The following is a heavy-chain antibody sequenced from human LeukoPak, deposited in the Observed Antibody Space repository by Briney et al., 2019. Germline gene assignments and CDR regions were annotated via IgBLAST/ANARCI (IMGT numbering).Heavy chain of an antibody. Sequence: SSETLSLTCTVSGGSISSYFWSWIRQPAGKGLEWLGRIYTSGSTNYSPSLKSRLTISVDKSKNQFSLKLSSVTAADTAVYYCARGTTVTTLGSWGQGTLVTVSS. CDR1: GGSISSYF. J-gene: IGHJ5*02. CDR3: ARGTTVTTLGS. V-gene: IGHV4-4*07. CDR2: IYTSGST. D-gene: IGHD4-17*01.